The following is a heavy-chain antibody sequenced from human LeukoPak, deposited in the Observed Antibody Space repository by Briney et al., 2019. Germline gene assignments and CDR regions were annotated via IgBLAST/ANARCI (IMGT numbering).Heavy chain of an antibody. V-gene: IGHV4-34*01. CDR2: INHSGST. J-gene: IGHJ4*02. D-gene: IGHD6-6*01. CDR1: GGSFSGYY. Sequence: PSETLSLTCAVYGGSFSGYYWSWLRQPPGKGLEWIGEINHSGSTNYNPSLKSRVTISVDTSKNQFSLKLCSVTAADTAVYYCARVRGGSSSGTSDYWGQGTLVTVSS. CDR3: ARVRGGSSSGTSDY.